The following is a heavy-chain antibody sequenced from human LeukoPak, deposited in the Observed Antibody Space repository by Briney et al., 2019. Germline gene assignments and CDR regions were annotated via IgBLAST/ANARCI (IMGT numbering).Heavy chain of an antibody. D-gene: IGHD4-17*01. CDR3: ARDPYGDYPQLVFDY. V-gene: IGHV3-21*01. CDR2: ISSSSSYI. CDR1: GFTFSSYS. Sequence: GGSLRLSCAPSGFTFSSYSMNWVRQAPGKGLEWVSSISSSSSYIYYADSVKGRFTISRDNAKNSLYLQMNSLRAEDTAVYYCARDPYGDYPQLVFDYWGQGTLVTVSS. J-gene: IGHJ4*02.